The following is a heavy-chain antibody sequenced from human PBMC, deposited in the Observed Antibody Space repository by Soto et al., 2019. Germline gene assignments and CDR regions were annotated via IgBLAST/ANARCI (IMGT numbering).Heavy chain of an antibody. CDR1: GGSFSGYY. J-gene: IGHJ4*02. Sequence: PSETLSLTCAVYGGSFSGYYWSWIRQHPGKGQEWIGYIYNNGDTYYRPSLSSRLTMSVDTSKNQVSLNLRSVTAADTAVYYCARLLPYDSSGYVGFDYWGQGTLVTVSS. CDR2: IYNNGDT. D-gene: IGHD3-22*01. V-gene: IGHV4-34*10. CDR3: ARLLPYDSSGYVGFDY.